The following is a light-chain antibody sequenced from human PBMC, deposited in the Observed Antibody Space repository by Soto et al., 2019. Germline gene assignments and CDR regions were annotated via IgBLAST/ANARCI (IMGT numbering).Light chain of an antibody. J-gene: IGKJ3*01. Sequence: EIVLTQSPGTLSLSPGERATLSCRASQTVSSSYLAWYQQKPGQAPRLLIYGTSGRATGIPDRFSGSGSGTDFTLTISRLEPGDVAVYYCQQYSSSPSFTFGPGTKVDIK. V-gene: IGKV3-20*01. CDR1: QTVSSSY. CDR2: GTS. CDR3: QQYSSSPSFT.